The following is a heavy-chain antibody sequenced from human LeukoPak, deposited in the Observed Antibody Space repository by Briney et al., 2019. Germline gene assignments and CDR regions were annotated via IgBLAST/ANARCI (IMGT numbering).Heavy chain of an antibody. Sequence: PSETLSLTCTVSGDSIDSYYWSWIRQPPGKGLEWIGYIYYRGTTSYNPSLKSRVTISVYTSTNQFSLKLNSLTAADTAVYYCARLPRYGGYDHFDYWGQGILVIVSS. J-gene: IGHJ4*02. CDR1: GDSIDSYY. D-gene: IGHD5-12*01. CDR2: IYYRGTT. V-gene: IGHV4-59*12. CDR3: ARLPRYGGYDHFDY.